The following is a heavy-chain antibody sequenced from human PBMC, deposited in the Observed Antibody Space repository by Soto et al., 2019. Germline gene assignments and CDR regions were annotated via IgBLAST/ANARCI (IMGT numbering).Heavy chain of an antibody. CDR3: ARSRVVRVIPFDFGGWFEP. Sequence: SATLSLACAFYGVSFRGYYWSCVRHPPGKGMEWIGDINHSGNTNYNTTLKSRVTISVDTSKNQISLKLRSVTAADTPVYYCARSRVVRVIPFDFGGWFEPWCEG. D-gene: IGHD3-16*01. CDR2: INHSGNT. CDR1: GVSFRGYY. J-gene: IGHJ5*02. V-gene: IGHV4-34*01.